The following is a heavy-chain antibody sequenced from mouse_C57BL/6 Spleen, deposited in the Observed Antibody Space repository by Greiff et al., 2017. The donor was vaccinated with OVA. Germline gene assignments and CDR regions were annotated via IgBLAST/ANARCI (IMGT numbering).Heavy chain of an antibody. Sequence: VQLQQSGPELVKPGASVKISCKASGYSFTGYYMNWVKQSPEKSLEWIGEINPSTGGTTYNQKFKAKATLTVDKSSSTAYMQLKSLTSEDSAVYYCARSGGLLSYFDDWGQGTTLTVSS. CDR3: ARSGGLLSYFDD. J-gene: IGHJ2*01. CDR1: GYSFTGYY. CDR2: INPSTGGT. V-gene: IGHV1-42*01. D-gene: IGHD2-12*01.